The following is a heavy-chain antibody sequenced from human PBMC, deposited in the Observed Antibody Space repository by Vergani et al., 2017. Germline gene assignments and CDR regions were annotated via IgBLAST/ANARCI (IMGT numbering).Heavy chain of an antibody. CDR2: IHPADSDT. CDR1: GYSFTNYW. V-gene: IGHV5-51*01. Sequence: EVQLVQSGTEVKKPGESLKISCQISGYSFTNYWIVWVRQMPGKGLEWMGIIHPADSDTRYSPSFQAQVTISVDKSISTAYLQRSNLRASDSAMYYCARLYGRDSSGSKYFDYWGQGTLVTVSS. D-gene: IGHD3-22*01. CDR3: ARLYGRDSSGSKYFDY. J-gene: IGHJ4*02.